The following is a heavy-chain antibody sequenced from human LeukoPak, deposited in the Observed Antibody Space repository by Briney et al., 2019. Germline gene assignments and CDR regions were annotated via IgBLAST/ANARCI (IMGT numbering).Heavy chain of an antibody. CDR1: GGSISSSNW. Sequence: ASETLSLTCAVSGGSISSSNWWSWVRQPPGKGLEWIGEINHSGSTNYNPSLKSPVTISVDTSKNQISLKVISVTAADTAVYYCARGLEQWLVRGYFQHWGQGTLVTVSS. J-gene: IGHJ1*01. CDR3: ARGLEQWLVRGYFQH. V-gene: IGHV4-4*02. D-gene: IGHD6-19*01. CDR2: INHSGST.